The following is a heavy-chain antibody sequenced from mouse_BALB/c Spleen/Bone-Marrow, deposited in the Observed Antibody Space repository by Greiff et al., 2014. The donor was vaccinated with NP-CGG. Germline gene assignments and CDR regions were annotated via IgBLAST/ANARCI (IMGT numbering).Heavy chain of an antibody. CDR2: ILPGSVTT. CDR3: ARDHFDH. Sequence: QVQLQQPGAELMKPGASVKISCKATGYTFSSYWLEWIKQRPGHGLEWIGEILPGSVTTDYNGRFKGKATFTADTSSNTAYMQLNSLTSEDSAVYCCARDHFDHWGPGTPLTVSS. J-gene: IGHJ2*01. V-gene: IGHV1-9*01. CDR1: GYTFSSYW.